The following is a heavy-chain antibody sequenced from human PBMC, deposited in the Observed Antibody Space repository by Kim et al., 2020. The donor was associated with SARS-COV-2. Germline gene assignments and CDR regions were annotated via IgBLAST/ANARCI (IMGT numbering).Heavy chain of an antibody. CDR3: AREGTVVTLRGDYYYYGMDV. CDR1: GGTFSSYA. J-gene: IGHJ6*02. D-gene: IGHD2-15*01. V-gene: IGHV1-69*13. CDR2: IIPIFGTA. Sequence: SVKVSCKASGGTFSSYAISWVRQAPGQGLEWMGGIIPIFGTANYAQKFQGRVTITADESTSTAYMELSSLRSEDTAVYYCAREGTVVTLRGDYYYYGMDVWGQGTTVTVSS.